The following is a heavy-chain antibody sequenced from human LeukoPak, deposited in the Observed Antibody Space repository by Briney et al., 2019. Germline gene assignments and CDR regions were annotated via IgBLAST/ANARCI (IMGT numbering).Heavy chain of an antibody. V-gene: IGHV4/OR15-8*02. CDR3: ARDGRGSYYHADY. D-gene: IGHD1-26*01. CDR1: GGSIRSTNW. CDR2: ISLSGQT. Sequence: SETLSLTCGVSGGSIRSTNWWSWVRQPPGQGLEWIGEISLSGQTNFNPSLNGRVTMSLDESRNQLSLNLTSVTAADTAVYYCARDGRGSYYHADYWGQGTLVTVSS. J-gene: IGHJ4*02.